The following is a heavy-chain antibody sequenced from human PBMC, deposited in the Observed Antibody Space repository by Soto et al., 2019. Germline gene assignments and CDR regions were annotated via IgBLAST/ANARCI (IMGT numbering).Heavy chain of an antibody. V-gene: IGHV3-53*01. D-gene: IGHD6-13*01. CDR1: GFTVSSNY. CDR2: IYSGGST. J-gene: IGHJ6*02. CDR3: ARDRMQLDYYCYYYGMDV. Sequence: GGSLRLSCAASGFTVSSNYMSWVRQAPGKGLEWVSVIYSGGSTYYADSVKGRFTISRDNSKNTLYLQMNSLRAEDTAVYYCARDRMQLDYYCYYYGMDVWGQGTTVTVSS.